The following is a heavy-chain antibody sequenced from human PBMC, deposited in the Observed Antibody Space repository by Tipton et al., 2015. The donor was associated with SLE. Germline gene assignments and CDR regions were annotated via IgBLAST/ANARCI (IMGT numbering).Heavy chain of an antibody. D-gene: IGHD6-19*01. CDR3: ATIQLLSSGWCFDY. CDR2: IYYSGST. Sequence: TLSLTCTVSGGSISSGGYYWSWIRQLPGKGLEWIGYIYYSGSTYYNPSLKSRVTISVDTSKNQFSLKLSSVTAADTAVYYCATIQLLSSGWCFDYWGQGTLATVSS. J-gene: IGHJ4*02. CDR1: GGSISSGGYY. V-gene: IGHV4-31*03.